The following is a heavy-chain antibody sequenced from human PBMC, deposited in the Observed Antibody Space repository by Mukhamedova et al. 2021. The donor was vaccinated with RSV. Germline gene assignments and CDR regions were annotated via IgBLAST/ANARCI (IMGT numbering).Heavy chain of an antibody. J-gene: IGHJ4*02. V-gene: IGHV1-2*02. CDR3: ARDQSELLPVDY. Sequence: NYAQKFQGRVTMTRDTSISTAYMELSRLRSDDTAVYYCARDQSELLPVDYWGQGTLVTVSS. D-gene: IGHD1-26*01.